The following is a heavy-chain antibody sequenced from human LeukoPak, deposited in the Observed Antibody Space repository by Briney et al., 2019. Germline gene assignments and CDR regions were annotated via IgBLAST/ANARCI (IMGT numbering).Heavy chain of an antibody. CDR1: GGSFSGYY. Sequence: SETLSLTCAVYGGSFSGYYWSWIRQPPGKGLEWIGEINHSGSTNYSPSLKSRVTISVDTSKNQFSLKLSSVTAADTAVYYCASPTMVRGVYDAFDIWGQGTMVTVSS. D-gene: IGHD3-10*01. J-gene: IGHJ3*02. V-gene: IGHV4-34*01. CDR3: ASPTMVRGVYDAFDI. CDR2: INHSGST.